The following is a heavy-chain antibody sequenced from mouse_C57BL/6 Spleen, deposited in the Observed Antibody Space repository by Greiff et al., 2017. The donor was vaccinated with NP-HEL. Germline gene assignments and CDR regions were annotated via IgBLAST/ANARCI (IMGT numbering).Heavy chain of an antibody. CDR2: IPPNSGST. CDR1: GYTFTSYW. J-gene: IGHJ2*01. CDR3: ARFTTVVAGDY. V-gene: IGHV1-64*01. Sequence: VQLQQSGAELVKPGASVKLSCKASGYTFTSYWMHWVKQRPGQGLEWIGMIPPNSGSTNYNEKFKSKATLTVDKSSSTAYMQLSSLTSEDSAVYYCARFTTVVAGDYWGQGTTLTVSS. D-gene: IGHD1-1*01.